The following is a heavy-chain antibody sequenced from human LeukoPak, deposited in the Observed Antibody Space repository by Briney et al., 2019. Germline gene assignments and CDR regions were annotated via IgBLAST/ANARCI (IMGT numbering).Heavy chain of an antibody. Sequence: GGSLRLSCVASGFTFSSYEMNWVRQAPGKGLEWVSYISSSGSTIYYADSVKGRFTISRDNAKNSLYLQMNSLRAEDTAVYYCARDQRIVVVPAAISAIDYWGQGTLVTVSS. J-gene: IGHJ4*02. V-gene: IGHV3-48*03. D-gene: IGHD2-2*02. CDR3: ARDQRIVVVPAAISAIDY. CDR1: GFTFSSYE. CDR2: ISSSGSTI.